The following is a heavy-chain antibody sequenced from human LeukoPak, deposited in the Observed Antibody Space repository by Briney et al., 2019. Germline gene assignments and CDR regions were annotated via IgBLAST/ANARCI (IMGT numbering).Heavy chain of an antibody. CDR2: INPNSGGT. J-gene: IGHJ5*02. V-gene: IGHV1-2*02. Sequence: ASVKVSCKASGYTFTGYYMHWVRQAPGQGLEWMGWINPNSGGTNYAQKFQGRVTMTRDTSISTAYMELSRLRSDDTAVYYCARDLYYYDSSGYTWGQGTLVTVSS. D-gene: IGHD3-22*01. CDR3: ARDLYYYDSSGYT. CDR1: GYTFTGYY.